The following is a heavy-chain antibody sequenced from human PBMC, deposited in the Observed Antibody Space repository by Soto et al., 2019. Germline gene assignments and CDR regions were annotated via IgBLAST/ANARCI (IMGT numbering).Heavy chain of an antibody. D-gene: IGHD3-9*01. J-gene: IGHJ6*02. V-gene: IGHV1-69*13. Sequence: SVKVSCKASGGTFSSYAISWVRQAPGQGLEWMGGIIPIFGTANYAQKFQGRVTITADESTSTAYMELSSLRSEDTAVYYCASNLVDYYYYGMDVWGQGTTVTVSS. CDR2: IIPIFGTA. CDR3: ASNLVDYYYYGMDV. CDR1: GGTFSSYA.